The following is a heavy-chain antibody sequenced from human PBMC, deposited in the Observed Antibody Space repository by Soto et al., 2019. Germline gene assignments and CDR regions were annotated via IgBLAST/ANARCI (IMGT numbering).Heavy chain of an antibody. J-gene: IGHJ4*02. CDR1: GSTFSKFG. V-gene: IGHV3-33*01. D-gene: IGHD3-16*01. CDR2: IWYDGSNK. Sequence: LQLVESGGGVVQPGRSLRLSCVASGSTFSKFGMHWVRQAPGKGPEWVAVIWYDGSNKYYGESVKGRFSISRDNSKNTVYLDISSLRTEDTAVYYCARDGGSHGLSYFDSWGQGSLVIVSS. CDR3: ARDGGSHGLSYFDS.